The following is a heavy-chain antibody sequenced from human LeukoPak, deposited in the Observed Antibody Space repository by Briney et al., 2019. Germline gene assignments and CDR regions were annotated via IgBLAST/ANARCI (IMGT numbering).Heavy chain of an antibody. J-gene: IGHJ4*02. D-gene: IGHD4-11*01. V-gene: IGHV3-7*01. Sequence: GALRLSCAASGVTFSSFWMTWVRQAPGKGLEWVALIKQDGSEKYYVDSVRGRFTISRDNAKNSLYLQMNSLRAEDTAVYYCATQENSNFDYWGRGTLVTVSS. CDR1: GVTFSSFW. CDR3: ATQENSNFDY. CDR2: IKQDGSEK.